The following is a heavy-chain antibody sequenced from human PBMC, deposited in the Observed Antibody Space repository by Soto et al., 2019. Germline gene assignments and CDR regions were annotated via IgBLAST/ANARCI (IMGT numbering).Heavy chain of an antibody. CDR1: GFTFINYA. CDR3: AKEPPICGGNCYSLLDY. CDR2: ISGSGRNT. D-gene: IGHD2-21*02. V-gene: IGHV3-23*01. Sequence: GGSLRLSCAASGFTFINYAMGWVRQAPGKGLEWVSAISGSGRNTYYADSVKGRFTISRDNSKNTLYLQMDSLRAEDTAVYYCAKEPPICGGNCYSLLDYWGQGILVTVS. J-gene: IGHJ4*02.